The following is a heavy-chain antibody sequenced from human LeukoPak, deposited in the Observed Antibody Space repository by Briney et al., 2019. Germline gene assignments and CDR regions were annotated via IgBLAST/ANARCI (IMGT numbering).Heavy chain of an antibody. Sequence: GGSLRLSCAASGFTFSSYAMSWVRQAPGKGLEWVSRIQSDASDTNYADSVKGRFAISRDNARNTLYLQMNSLRVEDTAVYYCARGNQRILDYWGQGTLVTVSS. CDR3: ARGNQRILDY. CDR1: GFTFSSYA. D-gene: IGHD1-1*01. CDR2: IQSDASDT. J-gene: IGHJ4*02. V-gene: IGHV3-74*01.